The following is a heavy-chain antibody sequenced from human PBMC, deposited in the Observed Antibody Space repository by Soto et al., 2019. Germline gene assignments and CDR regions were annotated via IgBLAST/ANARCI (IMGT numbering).Heavy chain of an antibody. Sequence: QLQLQESGPGLVKPSETLSLTCTVSGGSISSSTDYWAWIRQPPGKGLEWIGSVDYRGSTYYNPSLKSRGTITVDTSKQQFSLRLSSVTAPDTAVYYCARTQTGPTRGSFDMWGQGTLVTVSS. CDR2: VDYRGST. J-gene: IGHJ3*02. V-gene: IGHV4-39*01. CDR3: ARTQTGPTRGSFDM. D-gene: IGHD1-26*01. CDR1: GGSISSSTDY.